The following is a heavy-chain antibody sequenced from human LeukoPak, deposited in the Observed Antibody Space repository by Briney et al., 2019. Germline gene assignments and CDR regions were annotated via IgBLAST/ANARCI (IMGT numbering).Heavy chain of an antibody. CDR2: IYYSGST. CDR1: GGSISSGDYY. V-gene: IGHV4-30-4*01. Sequence: SQTLSLTCTVSGGSISSGDYYWSWIRQPPGKGLEWIGYIYYSGSTYYNPSLKSRVTISVDTSKNQFSLKLSSVTAADTAVYYCARGTRYYGSGSYYNSPVNYGMDVRGQGTTVTVSS. J-gene: IGHJ6*02. D-gene: IGHD3-10*01. CDR3: ARGTRYYGSGSYYNSPVNYGMDV.